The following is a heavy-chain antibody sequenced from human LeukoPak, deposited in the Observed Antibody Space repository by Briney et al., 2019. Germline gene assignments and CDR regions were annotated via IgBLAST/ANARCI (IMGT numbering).Heavy chain of an antibody. Sequence: PGRSLRLSCAASGFTFSSYAMHWVRQAPGKGLEWVAVISYDGSDKYYADSVKGRFTISRDNSKNTLYLQMNSLRAEDTAVYYCARGSIVAPGYFDLWGRGTLVTVSS. D-gene: IGHD3-22*01. J-gene: IGHJ2*01. CDR2: ISYDGSDK. CDR3: ARGSIVAPGYFDL. V-gene: IGHV3-30-3*01. CDR1: GFTFSSYA.